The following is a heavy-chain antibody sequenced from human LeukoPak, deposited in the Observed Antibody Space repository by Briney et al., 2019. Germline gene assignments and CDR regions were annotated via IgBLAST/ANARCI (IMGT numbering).Heavy chain of an antibody. J-gene: IGHJ4*02. CDR2: IGVAGDT. CDR1: GFAFSTYD. CDR3: ASSPAPYSDGYVAY. D-gene: IGHD5-18*01. V-gene: IGHV3-13*04. Sequence: PGGSLRLSCAASGFAFSTYDMHWVRQATGKGLEWVSAIGVAGDTYYPGSVKGRFTISRENAKNSLYLQMNSLRAEDTAVYYCASSPAPYSDGYVAYWGQGTLVSVSS.